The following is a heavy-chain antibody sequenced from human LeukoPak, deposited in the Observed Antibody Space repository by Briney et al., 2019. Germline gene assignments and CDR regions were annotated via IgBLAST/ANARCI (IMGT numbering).Heavy chain of an antibody. CDR2: IYYSGNT. CDR1: GGSISSSSYY. D-gene: IGHD6-13*01. J-gene: IGHJ4*02. CDR3: ARCPAAGTIRDFDY. Sequence: SETLSLTCTVSGGSISSSSYYWGWIRQPPGKGLEWIGSIYYSGNTYYNPSLKSRVTISVDTSKNQFSLKLSSVTAADTAVYYCARCPAAGTIRDFDYWGQGTLVTVSS. V-gene: IGHV4-39*01.